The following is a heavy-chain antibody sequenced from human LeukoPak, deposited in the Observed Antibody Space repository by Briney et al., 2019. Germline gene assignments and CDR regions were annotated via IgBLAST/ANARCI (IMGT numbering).Heavy chain of an antibody. D-gene: IGHD6-19*01. Sequence: ASVKVSCKASGYTFTSYYMHWVRQASGQGLEWMGIINPSGGSTSYAQKFQGRVTMTRDTSTSTVYMELSSLRSEDTAVYYCARETTVAGKIDYWGQGTLVTVSS. CDR3: ARETTVAGKIDY. CDR2: INPSGGST. CDR1: GYTFTSYY. J-gene: IGHJ4*02. V-gene: IGHV1-46*01.